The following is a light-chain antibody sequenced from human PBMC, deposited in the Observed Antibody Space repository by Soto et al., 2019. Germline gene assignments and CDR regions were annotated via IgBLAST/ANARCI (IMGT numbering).Light chain of an antibody. J-gene: IGKJ1*01. V-gene: IGKV1-39*01. CDR1: QSISSY. Sequence: DIQMTQSPSSLSASVGDRVTITCRASQSISSYLNWYQQKPGKAPKLLIYATSSLQSGVPSRFSRSESGTDFTLTISSLQPEDFPTYYFQQSYSTPSTFGQGTKVQIK. CDR3: QQSYSTPST. CDR2: ATS.